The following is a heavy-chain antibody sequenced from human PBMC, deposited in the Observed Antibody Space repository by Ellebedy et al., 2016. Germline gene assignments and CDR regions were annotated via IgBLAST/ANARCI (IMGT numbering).Heavy chain of an antibody. D-gene: IGHD4-17*01. CDR2: ISAGGDNT. CDR3: YYGHYSGF. J-gene: IGHJ4*02. V-gene: IGHV3-23*01. CDR1: GFTFSNYF. Sequence: GESLKISXATSGFTFSNYFMTWIRRAPGKGLEWVATISAGGDNTFSADSVKGRFTISRDNSRYTLYLQMDSLTAADTAVYYCYYGHYSGFWGQGTLVTVSS.